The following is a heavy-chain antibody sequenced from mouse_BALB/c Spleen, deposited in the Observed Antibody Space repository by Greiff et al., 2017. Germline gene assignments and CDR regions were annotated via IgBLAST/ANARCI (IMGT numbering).Heavy chain of an antibody. V-gene: IGHV5-12-1*01. J-gene: IGHJ3*01. Sequence: EVQGVESGGGLVKPGGSLKLSCAASGFAFSSYDMSWVRQTPEKRLEWVAYISSGGGSTYYPDTVKGRFTISRDNAKNTLYLQMSSLKSEDTAMYYCARHYYCPFAYWGQGTLVTVSA. CDR2: ISSGGGST. CDR3: ARHYYCPFAY. CDR1: GFAFSSYD. D-gene: IGHD1-1*01.